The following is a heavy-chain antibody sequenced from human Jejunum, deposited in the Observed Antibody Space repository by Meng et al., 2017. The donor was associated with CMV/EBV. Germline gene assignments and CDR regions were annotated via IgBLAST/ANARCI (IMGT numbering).Heavy chain of an antibody. Sequence: QLQLQESGPGLVKPSETLSLTCAVSGDSLTSSNLYWGWIRQPPGKGLEWIGNIYYTGTTYYNPSLQSRVSISVDASKNHFSLKQTSVTAADTAVYYCARGRHSYGDYDTFDLWGQGALVTVSS. CDR2: IYYTGTT. D-gene: IGHD4-17*01. CDR3: ARGRHSYGDYDTFDL. J-gene: IGHJ4*02. V-gene: IGHV4-39*07. CDR1: GDSLTSSNLY.